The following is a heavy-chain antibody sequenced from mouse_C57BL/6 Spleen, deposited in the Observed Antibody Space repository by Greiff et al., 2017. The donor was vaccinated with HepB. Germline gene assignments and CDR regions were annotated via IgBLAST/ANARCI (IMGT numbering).Heavy chain of an antibody. V-gene: IGHV1-64*01. CDR1: GYTFTSYW. Sequence: QVQLQQPGAELVKPGASVKLSCKASGYTFTSYWMHWVKQRPGQGLEWIGMIHPNSGSTNYNEKFKSKATLTVDKSSSTAYMQLSSLTSEDSAVYDCASPPMITKIYWYFDVWGTGTTVTVSS. CDR2: IHPNSGST. D-gene: IGHD2-4*01. J-gene: IGHJ1*03. CDR3: ASPPMITKIYWYFDV.